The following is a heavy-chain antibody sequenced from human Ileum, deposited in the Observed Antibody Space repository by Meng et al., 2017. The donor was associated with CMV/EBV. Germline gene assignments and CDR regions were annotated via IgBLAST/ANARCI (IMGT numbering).Heavy chain of an antibody. J-gene: IGHJ4*02. Sequence: FSSHGMHWVRQAPGKGLEWVAVISFDGSKYYYADTVKGRFTISRDNSKNTLYLQMNSLRTEDTAVYYCAKGRGASYDILTGYYSHDYWGQGTLVTVSS. V-gene: IGHV3-30*18. CDR3: AKGRGASYDILTGYYSHDY. CDR1: FSSHG. CDR2: ISFDGSKY. D-gene: IGHD3-9*01.